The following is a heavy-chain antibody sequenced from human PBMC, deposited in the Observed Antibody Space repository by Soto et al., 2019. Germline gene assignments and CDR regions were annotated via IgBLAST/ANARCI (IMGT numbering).Heavy chain of an antibody. V-gene: IGHV3-15*01. J-gene: IGHJ6*03. CDR2: IKSKTDGGTT. Sequence: PGGSLRLSCAASGFTFSNAWMSWVRQAPGKGLEWVGRIKSKTDGGTTDYAAPVKGRFTISRDDSKNTLYLQMNSLKTEDTAVYYCTTYVVVLNYYYMDVWGKGTTVTVSS. D-gene: IGHD2-2*01. CDR3: TTYVVVLNYYYMDV. CDR1: GFTFSNAW.